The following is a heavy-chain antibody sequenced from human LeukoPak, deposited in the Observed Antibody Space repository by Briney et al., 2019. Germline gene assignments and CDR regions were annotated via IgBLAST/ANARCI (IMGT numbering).Heavy chain of an antibody. V-gene: IGHV3-53*04. D-gene: IGHD1-26*01. Sequence: GGSLRLSCAASGFTVSSNYMSWVRQAPGKGLEWVSVIYSGGSTYYADSVKGRFTISRHNSKNTLYLQMNSLRAEDTAVYYCARALALSGSYLSSDAFDIWGQGTMVTVSS. J-gene: IGHJ3*02. CDR1: GFTVSSNY. CDR3: ARALALSGSYLSSDAFDI. CDR2: IYSGGST.